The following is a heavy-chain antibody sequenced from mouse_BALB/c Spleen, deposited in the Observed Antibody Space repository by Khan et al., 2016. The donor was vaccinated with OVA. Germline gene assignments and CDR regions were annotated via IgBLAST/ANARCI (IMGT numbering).Heavy chain of an antibody. V-gene: IGHV1-20*02. J-gene: IGHJ2*01. D-gene: IGHD1-1*01. Sequence: VQLKESGPELLKPGASVKISCKASGYSFTGYFMNWVMQSHGKSLEWIGRINPHIGETFYNQKFRDKASLTVDESSSTAHMELRSLASEDSAVYYCARTYGSDFDYWGQGTTLTVSS. CDR3: ARTYGSDFDY. CDR2: INPHIGET. CDR1: GYSFTGYF.